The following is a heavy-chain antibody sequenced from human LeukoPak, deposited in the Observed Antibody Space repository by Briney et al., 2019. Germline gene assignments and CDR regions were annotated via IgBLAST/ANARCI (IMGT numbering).Heavy chain of an antibody. J-gene: IGHJ4*02. CDR3: ARSPLGIAVAGEEEYYFDY. V-gene: IGHV3-74*01. CDR2: INSDGSTT. D-gene: IGHD6-19*01. Sequence: GGSLRLSCGASGFTFSSYWMHWVRQAPGKGLVWISRINSDGSTTSYADSVKGRFTISRDNAKNTLYLQMNSLRAEDTAVYYCARSPLGIAVAGEEEYYFDYWGQGTLVTVSS. CDR1: GFTFSSYW.